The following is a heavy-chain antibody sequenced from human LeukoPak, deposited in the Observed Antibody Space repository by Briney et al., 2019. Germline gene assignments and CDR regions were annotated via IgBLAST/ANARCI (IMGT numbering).Heavy chain of an antibody. D-gene: IGHD6-6*01. V-gene: IGHV3-21*06. Sequence: GGSLRLSCAASGFTFSSYSMVWVRQAPGKGLEWVSSISSGSNYIYYADSVKGRFTISRDNARTSLYLQMNSLRAEDTAVYYCARDKAQDSVYYGMDVWGQGTTVTVSS. J-gene: IGHJ6*02. CDR1: GFTFSSYS. CDR3: ARDKAQDSVYYGMDV. CDR2: ISSGSNYI.